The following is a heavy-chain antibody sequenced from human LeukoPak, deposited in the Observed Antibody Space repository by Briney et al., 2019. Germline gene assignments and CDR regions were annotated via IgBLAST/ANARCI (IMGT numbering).Heavy chain of an antibody. Sequence: GGSLRLSCAGSGFIFSDYWMSWIRQAPGRGLEWAANIKQDGSAQNYVHSVKGRFTITKDNAKNSLYLQMNSLRAEDTALYHCARNNGMDVWGQGTTVIVSS. V-gene: IGHV3-7*03. CDR1: GFIFSDYW. J-gene: IGHJ6*02. CDR2: IKQDGSAQ. CDR3: ARNNGMDV.